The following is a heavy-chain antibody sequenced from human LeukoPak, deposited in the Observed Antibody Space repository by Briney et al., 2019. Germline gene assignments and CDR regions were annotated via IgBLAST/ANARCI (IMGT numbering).Heavy chain of an antibody. V-gene: IGHV4-39*01. CDR1: GGSVSSSGYS. CDR3: ARRGVTGNALFDY. Sequence: SETLSLTCTVSGGSVSSSGYSWGWIRQPPGKGLEWIGTIYDSGGTYYSPSLKSRVTISADTSKNQFSLKLSSVTAADTAVYYCARRGVTGNALFDYWGQGTLVTVSS. CDR2: IYDSGGT. J-gene: IGHJ4*02. D-gene: IGHD3-9*01.